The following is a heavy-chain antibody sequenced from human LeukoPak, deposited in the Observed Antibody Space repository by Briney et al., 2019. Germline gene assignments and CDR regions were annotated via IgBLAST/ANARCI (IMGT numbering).Heavy chain of an antibody. CDR3: VRDSGWHTFRA. J-gene: IGHJ5*02. CDR2: INQAESEK. V-gene: IGHV3-7*01. Sequence: PGGSLRLSCAASEFTYWMSWVRQAPGTGVEWVASINQAESEKYYVDSVKGRFTISRDNAKNSLHLQMNSLRAEDTAVYYCVRDSGWHTFRAWGQGTLVTVSS. CDR1: EFTYW. D-gene: IGHD6-19*01.